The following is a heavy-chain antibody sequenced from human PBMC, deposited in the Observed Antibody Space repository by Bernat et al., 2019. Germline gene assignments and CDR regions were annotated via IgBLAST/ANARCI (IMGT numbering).Heavy chain of an antibody. CDR1: GFTFSSYG. Sequence: QVQLVESGGGVVQPGRSLRLSCAASGFTFSSYGMHWVRQAPGKGLEWVAVIWYDGSNKYYAESVKGRFTISRDNSKNTLYLQMNSLRAEDTAVYYCANGGSSWYNPWGQGTLVTVSS. J-gene: IGHJ5*02. D-gene: IGHD6-13*01. CDR2: IWYDGSNK. V-gene: IGHV3-33*06. CDR3: ANGGSSWYNP.